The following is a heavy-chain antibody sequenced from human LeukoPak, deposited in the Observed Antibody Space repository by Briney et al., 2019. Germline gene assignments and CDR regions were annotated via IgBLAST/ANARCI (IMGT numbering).Heavy chain of an antibody. V-gene: IGHV4-59*01. J-gene: IGHJ4*02. D-gene: IGHD6-19*01. CDR1: GGSISSYY. Sequence: SETLSLTCTVSGGSISSYYWSWIRQPPGKGLEWIGYIYYSGSTNYNPSLKSRVTISVDTSKNQFSLKLSSVTAADTAVYYCARAVAVAGYSDYWGQGTLVTVSS. CDR3: ARAVAVAGYSDY. CDR2: IYYSGST.